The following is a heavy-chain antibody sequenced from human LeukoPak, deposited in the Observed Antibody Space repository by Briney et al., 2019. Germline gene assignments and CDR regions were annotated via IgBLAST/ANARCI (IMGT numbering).Heavy chain of an antibody. Sequence: GASVKVSCKASGGTFSSYAISWVRQAPGQGLEWMGGIIPIFGTANHAQKFQGRVTITADESTSTAYMELSSLRSEDTAVYYCASGRAAAFDYWGQGTLVTVSS. V-gene: IGHV1-69*13. D-gene: IGHD6-25*01. J-gene: IGHJ4*02. CDR2: IIPIFGTA. CDR1: GGTFSSYA. CDR3: ASGRAAAFDY.